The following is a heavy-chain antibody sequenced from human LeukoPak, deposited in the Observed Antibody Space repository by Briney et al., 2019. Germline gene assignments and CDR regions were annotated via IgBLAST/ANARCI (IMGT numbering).Heavy chain of an antibody. CDR1: GYTFTSYG. D-gene: IGHD3-10*01. Sequence: EASVKVSCKASGYTFTSYGISWVRQAPGQGLEWMGWISAYNGNTNYAQKLRGRVTMTTDTSTSTAYMELRSLRSDDTAVYYCARDRQLQWFGEFNIDFDYWGQGTLVTVSS. V-gene: IGHV1-18*01. CDR2: ISAYNGNT. J-gene: IGHJ4*02. CDR3: ARDRQLQWFGEFNIDFDY.